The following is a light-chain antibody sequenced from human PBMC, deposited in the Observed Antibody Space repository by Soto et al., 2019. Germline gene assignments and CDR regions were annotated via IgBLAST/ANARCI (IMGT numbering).Light chain of an antibody. J-gene: IGLJ1*01. V-gene: IGLV2-14*01. CDR2: DVS. CDR1: TSDIGAYNY. Sequence: SALTQPAAGSGSPGQSITISCTEATSDIGAYNYVSWFQQHPGKAPKLMIYDVSNRPSGVYNRFSGSKSGNTASLTISGLLDEDDANYYCFSYTSSSTYVSGTGTKVTDL. CDR3: FSYTSSSTYV.